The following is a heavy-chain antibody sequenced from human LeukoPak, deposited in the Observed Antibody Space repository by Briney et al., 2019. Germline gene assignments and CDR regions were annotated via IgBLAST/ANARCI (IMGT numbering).Heavy chain of an antibody. CDR3: ARSWQQLAHDAFDI. D-gene: IGHD6-13*01. CDR1: GGSISSYY. J-gene: IGHJ3*02. CDR2: IYYSGGT. Sequence: SETLSLTCTVSGGSISSYYWSWIRQPPGKGLEWIGYIYYSGGTNYNPSLKSRVTISVDMSKNQFSLKLSSVTAADTAVYYCARSWQQLAHDAFDIWGQGTMVTVSS. V-gene: IGHV4-59*01.